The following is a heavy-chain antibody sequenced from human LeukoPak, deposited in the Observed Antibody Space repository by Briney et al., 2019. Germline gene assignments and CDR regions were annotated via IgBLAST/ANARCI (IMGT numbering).Heavy chain of an antibody. CDR3: ASDSYSPEYFQH. J-gene: IGHJ1*01. Sequence: GGSLRLSCAASGFTVSSNYMSWVRQAPGKGLDWVSVIYSGGSTFYADSVKGRFTISRDNSKNTLYLQMNSLRAEDTAVYYCASDSYSPEYFQHWGQGALVTVSS. CDR1: GFTVSSNY. CDR2: IYSGGST. D-gene: IGHD2-15*01. V-gene: IGHV3-66*01.